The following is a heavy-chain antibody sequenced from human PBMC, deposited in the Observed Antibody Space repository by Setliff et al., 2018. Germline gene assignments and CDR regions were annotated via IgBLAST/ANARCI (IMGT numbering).Heavy chain of an antibody. CDR2: IYPGDSDT. CDR3: TRHEDRNKCTSSSCYRENDAFDV. D-gene: IGHD2-2*01. CDR1: GYIFTNYW. V-gene: IGHV5-51*01. Sequence: GESLTIPCKASGYIFTNYWIGWVRQMPGKGLEWMGVIYPGDSDTRYSPSFQGQVTISADKSINTAYLQWSSLKASDTAIYYCTRHEDRNKCTSSSCYRENDAFDVWGQGAMVTVSS. J-gene: IGHJ3*01.